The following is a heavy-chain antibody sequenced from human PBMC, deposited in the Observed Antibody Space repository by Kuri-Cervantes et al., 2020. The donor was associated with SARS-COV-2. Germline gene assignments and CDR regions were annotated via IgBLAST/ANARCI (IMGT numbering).Heavy chain of an antibody. V-gene: IGHV4-34*01. CDR1: GGSFSGYY. CDR2: INHSGST. D-gene: IGHD2-2*01. CDR3: ARGRGALGYRNSTSCYRGWYFDY. J-gene: IGHJ4*02. Sequence: SQTLSLTCAVYGGSFSGYYWSWIRQPPGKGLEWIGEINHSGSTNYNPSLKSRVTISVDTSKNQFSLKLSSVTAADTAVYYCARGRGALGYRNSTSCYRGWYFDYWGQGTLVTVSS.